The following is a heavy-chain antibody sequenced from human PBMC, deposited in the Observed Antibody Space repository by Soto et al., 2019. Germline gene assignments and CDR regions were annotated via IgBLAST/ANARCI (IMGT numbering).Heavy chain of an antibody. CDR3: ARGYPLWSPYFYYYMDV. CDR2: VGRSDDST. V-gene: IGHV3-23*01. D-gene: IGHD5-18*01. Sequence: GGSLIVSWFTSGLSLSDTSMTWARQAPGRGLEWVSSVGRSDDSTKYADSVKGRFTISRDNSRNTLYLQMNSLRAEDTAVYYCARGYPLWSPYFYYYMDVWGQGTTVTVSS. CDR1: GLSLSDTS. J-gene: IGHJ6*03.